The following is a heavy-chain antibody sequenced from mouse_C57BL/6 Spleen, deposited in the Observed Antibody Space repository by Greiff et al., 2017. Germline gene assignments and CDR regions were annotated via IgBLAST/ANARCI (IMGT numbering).Heavy chain of an antibody. CDR1: GYAFTNYL. Sequence: QVQLQQSGAELVRPGTSVKVSCKASGYAFTNYLIEWVKQRPGQGLEWIGVINPGSGGTNYNEKFKGKATLTADKSSSTAYMQLSSLTSEDSAVYFCARCYGSPWYFDVWGTGTTVTVSS. CDR3: ARCYGSPWYFDV. D-gene: IGHD1-1*01. CDR2: INPGSGGT. J-gene: IGHJ1*03. V-gene: IGHV1-54*01.